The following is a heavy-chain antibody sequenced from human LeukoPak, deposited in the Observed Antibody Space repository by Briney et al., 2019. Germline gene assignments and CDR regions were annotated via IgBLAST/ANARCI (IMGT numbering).Heavy chain of an antibody. CDR1: GFTFTSYA. CDR2: IRGSGGPT. CDR3: AKLSRDCSTTSCYVDY. V-gene: IGHV3-23*01. J-gene: IGHJ4*02. D-gene: IGHD2-2*01. Sequence: PGGSLRLSCAASGFTFTSYAMSWVRQAPGKGLECVSVIRGSGGPTYYADSVEGRFTISRDNSKNTLYLQMNSLRAEDTAVYYCAKLSRDCSTTSCYVDYWGQGTLVTVSS.